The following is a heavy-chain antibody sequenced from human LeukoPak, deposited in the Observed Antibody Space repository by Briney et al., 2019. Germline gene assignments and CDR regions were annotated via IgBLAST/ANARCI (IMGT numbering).Heavy chain of an antibody. CDR1: GGTFTSYA. V-gene: IGHV1-69*13. D-gene: IGHD6-19*01. CDR3: ASRDSTITVGGEDYYYYMDV. CDR2: IIPIFGTS. Sequence: GASVKVSCKASGGTFTSYAISWVRQAPGQGLEWMGGIIPIFGTSNYAQKFQGRVTITADESTSTAYMELSSLRSEDTAVYYCASRDSTITVGGEDYYYYMDVWGKGTTVTISS. J-gene: IGHJ6*03.